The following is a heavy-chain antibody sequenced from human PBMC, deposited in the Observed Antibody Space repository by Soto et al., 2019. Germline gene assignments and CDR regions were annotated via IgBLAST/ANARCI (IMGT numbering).Heavy chain of an antibody. CDR3: ARDRDYSGMDV. Sequence: QVQLVESGGGVVQPGRSLRLSCAASGFTLSGYGMHWVRQAPGKGLEWVAALWHDGVNQNYADSVKGRFAISRDNSKNTLSLQMNSLGAEDTAVYYCARDRDYSGMDVWGQGTTVTVSS. CDR1: GFTLSGYG. J-gene: IGHJ6*02. D-gene: IGHD3-10*01. CDR2: LWHDGVNQ. V-gene: IGHV3-33*01.